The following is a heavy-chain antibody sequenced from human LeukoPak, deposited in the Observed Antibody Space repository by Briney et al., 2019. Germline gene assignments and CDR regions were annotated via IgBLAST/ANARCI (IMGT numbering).Heavy chain of an antibody. CDR1: GNSITTYW. Sequence: GESLQISCKASGNSITTYWIGWVRQKPGKGLEWMGLLFPGDSDTKYSPSFQGQVTVSADKSISTAYLQWSSLKASDTAMYYCATYFAGAETFDIWGQGTMVTVSS. CDR3: ATYFAGAETFDI. D-gene: IGHD3-16*01. V-gene: IGHV5-51*01. J-gene: IGHJ3*02. CDR2: LFPGDSDT.